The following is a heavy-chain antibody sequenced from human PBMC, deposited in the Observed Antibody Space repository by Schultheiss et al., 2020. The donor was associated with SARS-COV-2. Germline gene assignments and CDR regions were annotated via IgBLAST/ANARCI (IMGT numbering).Heavy chain of an antibody. CDR3: AREGIAAAGSRYFDL. J-gene: IGHJ2*01. CDR1: GFTFSSYS. CDR2: ISGSGGST. V-gene: IGHV3-23*01. Sequence: GGSLRLSCAASGFTFSSYSMNWVRQAPGKGLEWVSAISGSGGSTYYADSVKGRFTISRDNSKNTLYLQMNSLRAEDTAVYYCAREGIAAAGSRYFDLWGRGTLVTVSS. D-gene: IGHD6-13*01.